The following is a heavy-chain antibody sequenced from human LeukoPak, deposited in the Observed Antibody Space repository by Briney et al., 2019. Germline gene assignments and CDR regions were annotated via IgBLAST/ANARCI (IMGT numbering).Heavy chain of an antibody. CDR1: GGSISSSSYY. CDR2: IYYSGST. Sequence: SETLSLTCTVSGGSISSSSYYWGWIRQPPGKGLEWIGSIYYSGSTYYNPSLKSRVTISVDTSKNQFSLKLNSVTPEDTAVYYCARGRDSAFDIWGQGTMVTVSS. CDR3: ARGRDSAFDI. V-gene: IGHV4-39*07. J-gene: IGHJ3*02. D-gene: IGHD2-15*01.